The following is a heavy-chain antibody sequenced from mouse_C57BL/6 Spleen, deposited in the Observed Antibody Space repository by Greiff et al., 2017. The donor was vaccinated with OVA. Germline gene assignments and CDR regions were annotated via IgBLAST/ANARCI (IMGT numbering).Heavy chain of an antibody. J-gene: IGHJ3*01. Sequence: EVKLMESGEGLVKPGGSLKLSCAASGFTFSSYAMSWVRQTPEKRLEWVAYISSGGDYIYYADTVKGRFTISRDNARNTLYLQMSSLKSEDTAMYYCTREYYGSEETWFAYWGQGTLVTVSA. CDR1: GFTFSSYA. CDR2: ISSGGDYI. V-gene: IGHV5-9-1*02. D-gene: IGHD1-1*01. CDR3: TREYYGSEETWFAY.